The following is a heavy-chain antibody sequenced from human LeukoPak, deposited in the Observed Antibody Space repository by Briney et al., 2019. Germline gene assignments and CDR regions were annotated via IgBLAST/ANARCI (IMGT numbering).Heavy chain of an antibody. Sequence: ASVKVSCKVSGYTLTELSMFWVRQAPGKGLEWMGSFDPEDGKTVYAQKFQGRVTMTEDPSTDTAYMELSSLRSEDTAVYYCATGYLVTAGLMDVWGQGTTVTVSS. V-gene: IGHV1-24*01. D-gene: IGHD6-13*01. CDR2: FDPEDGKT. CDR3: ATGYLVTAGLMDV. CDR1: GYTLTELS. J-gene: IGHJ6*02.